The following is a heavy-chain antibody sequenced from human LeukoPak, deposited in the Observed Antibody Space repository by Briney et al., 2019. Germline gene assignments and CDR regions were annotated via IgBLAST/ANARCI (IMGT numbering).Heavy chain of an antibody. CDR1: GFTFRSYS. D-gene: IGHD4-17*01. Sequence: GGSLRLSCAASGFTFRSYSMNWVRQTPGKGLEWVSSISSSGGDIYYADSVKGRFTISRDNARNSLYLQMNSLRAEDTAVYYCARDLYGDYAFDYWGQGTLVTVSS. CDR2: ISSSGGDI. V-gene: IGHV3-21*01. CDR3: ARDLYGDYAFDY. J-gene: IGHJ4*02.